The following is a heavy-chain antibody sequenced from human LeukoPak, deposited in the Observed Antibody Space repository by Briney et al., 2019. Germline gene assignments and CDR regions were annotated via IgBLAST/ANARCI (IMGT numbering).Heavy chain of an antibody. CDR1: GFTSSNYP. CDR2: INSNGGNT. J-gene: IGHJ4*02. D-gene: IGHD5-18*01. CDR3: VRRGYNYGYDY. V-gene: IGHV3-64D*09. Sequence: GGSLRLSCSASGFTSSNYPMHWVRQAPGKGLEYVSAINSNGGNTYYAESVKGRFTISRDNSKNTLYLQMTSLRAEDAAVYYCVRRGYNYGYDYWGQGTLVTVSS.